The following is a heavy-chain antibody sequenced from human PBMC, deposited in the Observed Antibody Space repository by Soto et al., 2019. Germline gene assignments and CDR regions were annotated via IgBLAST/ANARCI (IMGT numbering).Heavy chain of an antibody. Sequence: QVTLKESGPSVVKPTQTLTLTCTFSGFSLTTDGMAVAWIRQPPGKALEWLALIYWNEDKRYSPTLRSRLTITRDTSKNQVVLTMNNMDTVDTATYYCAHRQGYWDSSAPYCWGQGTLVTVSS. J-gene: IGHJ4*02. D-gene: IGHD3-22*01. CDR3: AHRQGYWDSSAPYC. V-gene: IGHV2-5*01. CDR1: GFSLTTDGMA. CDR2: IYWNEDK.